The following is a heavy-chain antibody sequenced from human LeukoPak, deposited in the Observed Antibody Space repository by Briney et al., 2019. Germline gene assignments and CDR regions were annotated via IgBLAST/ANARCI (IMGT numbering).Heavy chain of an antibody. V-gene: IGHV3-11*01. J-gene: IGHJ4*02. CDR2: ISSSGSTI. D-gene: IGHD3-10*01. CDR3: TTPLTYGSGTYYNVKIDY. Sequence: GGSLRLSCAASGFTFSDYYMSWIRQAPGKGLEWVSYISSSGSTIYYADSVKGRFTISRDNAKNSLYLQMNSLKTEDTAVYYCTTPLTYGSGTYYNVKIDYWGQGTLVTVSS. CDR1: GFTFSDYY.